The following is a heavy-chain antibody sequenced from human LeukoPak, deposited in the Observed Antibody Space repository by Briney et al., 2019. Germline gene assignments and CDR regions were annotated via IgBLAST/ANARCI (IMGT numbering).Heavy chain of an antibody. Sequence: RPSGTLSLTCTVSGGSISSYYWSWIRQPPGKGLEWIGYIYYSGSTNYNPSLKSRVTISVDTSKNQFSLKLSSVTAADTAVYYCARQRFLEWYFDYWGQGTLVTVSS. D-gene: IGHD3-3*01. CDR1: GGSISSYY. CDR3: ARQRFLEWYFDY. CDR2: IYYSGST. J-gene: IGHJ4*02. V-gene: IGHV4-59*08.